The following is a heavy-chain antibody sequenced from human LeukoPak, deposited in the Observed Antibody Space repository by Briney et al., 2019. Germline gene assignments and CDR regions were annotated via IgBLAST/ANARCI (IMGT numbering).Heavy chain of an antibody. V-gene: IGHV4-34*01. Sequence: ATRSLTWGVNGGSVSGLYLTGIRKLPGKGLEWIGQINHSRSTHYNPSLKSRVTISVDTSKNQFSLKLSSVTAADTAVYYCARVPKYFDLWGRGTLVTVSS. CDR2: INHSRST. J-gene: IGHJ2*01. CDR3: ARVPKYFDL. CDR1: GGSVSGLY.